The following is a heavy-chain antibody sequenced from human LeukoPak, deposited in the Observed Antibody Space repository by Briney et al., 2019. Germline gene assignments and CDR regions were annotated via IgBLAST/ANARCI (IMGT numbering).Heavy chain of an antibody. CDR2: ISNGGDYK. Sequence: GGSLRLSCAASGFTFSNYGTNWVRQAPGKGLEWVSSISNGGDYKRYAGSVRGRLTISRDNARNSMFLQMNSLRVEDTALYYCAREWDSWGQGTLVTVSS. CDR1: GFTFSNYG. CDR3: AREWDS. J-gene: IGHJ4*02. V-gene: IGHV3-21*01.